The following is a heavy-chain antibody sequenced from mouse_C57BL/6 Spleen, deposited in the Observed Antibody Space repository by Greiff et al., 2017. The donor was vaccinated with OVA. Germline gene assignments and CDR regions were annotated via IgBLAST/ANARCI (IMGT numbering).Heavy chain of an antibody. J-gene: IGHJ4*01. CDR1: GFTFSDYG. V-gene: IGHV5-17*01. Sequence: EVKLVESGGGLVKPGGSLKLSCAASGFTFSDYGMHWVRQAPEKGLEWVAYISSGSSTIYYADTVKGRVTISRDNAKNTLFMQMTSLRSEDTAMYYCARALDYYGISYVDYAMDYWGQGTSVTVSS. CDR3: ARALDYYGISYVDYAMDY. CDR2: ISSGSSTI. D-gene: IGHD1-1*01.